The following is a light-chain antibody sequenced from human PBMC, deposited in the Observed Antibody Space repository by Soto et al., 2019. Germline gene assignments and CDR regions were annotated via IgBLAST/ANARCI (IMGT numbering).Light chain of an antibody. V-gene: IGLV3-21*04. Sequence: SYELTQPPSVSVAPGETASITCGGNNIGSKSVHWYQQKPGQAPALVISYDSARPSGIPERFSGSNSGSTATLTISGVEAGEEADYYCQVWDGASDRPVFGGGTKVTVL. CDR1: NIGSKS. J-gene: IGLJ2*01. CDR2: YDS. CDR3: QVWDGASDRPV.